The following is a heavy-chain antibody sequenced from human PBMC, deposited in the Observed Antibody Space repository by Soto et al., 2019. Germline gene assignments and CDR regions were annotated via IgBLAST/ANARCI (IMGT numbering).Heavy chain of an antibody. V-gene: IGHV4-61*01. Sequence: QVQLQESGPGLVKPSETLSLTCTVSGGSVSSGSYYWSWIRQPPGKGLEWIGYIYYSGSTNYNRSLKCRITKSVDTSKNQCSLKLSSVTAEDTAVYYCAREGSHYYDSSGYFRAFDYWGQGTLVTGSP. D-gene: IGHD3-22*01. CDR1: GGSVSSGSYY. CDR3: AREGSHYYDSSGYFRAFDY. J-gene: IGHJ4*02. CDR2: IYYSGST.